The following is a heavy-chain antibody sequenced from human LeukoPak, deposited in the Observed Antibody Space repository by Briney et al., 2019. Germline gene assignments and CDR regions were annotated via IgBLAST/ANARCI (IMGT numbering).Heavy chain of an antibody. CDR2: ISSSSSPI. Sequence: PGGSLRLSCAASGFTFSSYGMNWVRQAPGKGLEWVSYISSSSSPIYYADSVKGRFTISRDNAQSSLHLQMNSLRDKDTAVYYCARDQLTMIRGPNFDYWGQGTLVTVSS. CDR3: ARDQLTMIRGPNFDY. J-gene: IGHJ4*02. D-gene: IGHD3-10*01. CDR1: GFTFSSYG. V-gene: IGHV3-48*02.